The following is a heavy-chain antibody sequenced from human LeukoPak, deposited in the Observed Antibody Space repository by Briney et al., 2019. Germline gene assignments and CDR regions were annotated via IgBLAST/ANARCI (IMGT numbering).Heavy chain of an antibody. CDR3: ARGGKEDDYYFDY. D-gene: IGHD3-16*01. J-gene: IGHJ4*02. V-gene: IGHV1-3*01. CDR1: GYTFTSYA. Sequence: SVKVSCKASGYTFTSYAMHWVRQAPGQRLEWMGWINAGNGYTKYSQKFQGRVTITRDTSASTAYMELSSLRSEDTAVYYCARGGKEDDYYFDYWGQGTLVTVSS. CDR2: INAGNGYT.